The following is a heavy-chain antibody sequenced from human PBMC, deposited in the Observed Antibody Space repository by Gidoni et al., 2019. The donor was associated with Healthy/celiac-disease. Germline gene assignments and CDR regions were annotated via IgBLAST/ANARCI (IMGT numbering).Heavy chain of an antibody. CDR2: ISGSGGST. CDR1: GVTFSSYA. V-gene: IGHV3-23*01. Sequence: EVQLWESEGGWVQPGGSRRLAWAAPGVTFSSYAMSWVRQAPGKGLEWVSAISGSGGSTYYAGSVTGRFAISRDNSNHPLYLQMTSLRAEDTAVYYCAGSSSGRLKDDSWGQGTLFTVSS. D-gene: IGHD6-6*01. CDR3: AGSSSGRLKDDS. J-gene: IGHJ4*02.